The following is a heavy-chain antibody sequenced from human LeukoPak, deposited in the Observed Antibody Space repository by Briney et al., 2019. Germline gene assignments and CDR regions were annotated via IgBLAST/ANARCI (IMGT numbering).Heavy chain of an antibody. Sequence: GGSLRLSCAASGFTFSSYAMSWVRQAPGKGLEWVSAISGSGGSTYYADSVKGRFTISRDNSKNTLYLQMNSLRAEDTAVYYCAKDGPDSSGYYHAYFDYWGQGTLVTVSS. CDR1: GFTFSSYA. D-gene: IGHD3-22*01. CDR2: ISGSGGST. V-gene: IGHV3-23*01. J-gene: IGHJ4*02. CDR3: AKDGPDSSGYYHAYFDY.